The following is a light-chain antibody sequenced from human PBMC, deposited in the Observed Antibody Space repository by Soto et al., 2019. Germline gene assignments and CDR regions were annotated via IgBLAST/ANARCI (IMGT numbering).Light chain of an antibody. J-gene: IGKJ1*01. CDR1: QSVSSSY. V-gene: IGKV3-20*01. CDR3: QQYGSSPPWT. CDR2: GAS. Sequence: EIVLTQSPGTLSLSPGERATLSCRASQSVSSSYLAWYQQKPGQAPRLLIYGASSRATGIPDRFSGSGSRTDFTLTISRLEPEDFAVYSCQQYGSSPPWTFGQGTKVEIK.